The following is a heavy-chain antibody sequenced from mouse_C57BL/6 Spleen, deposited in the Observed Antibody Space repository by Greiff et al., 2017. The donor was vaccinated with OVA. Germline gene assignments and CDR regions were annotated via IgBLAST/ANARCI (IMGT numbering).Heavy chain of an antibody. CDR3: ARGIYYDYDTWFAY. D-gene: IGHD2-4*01. V-gene: IGHV1-53*01. Sequence: QVQLQQPGTELVKPGASVKLSCKASGYTFTSYWMHWVKQRPGQGLEWIGNINPSNGGNNYNEKFKSKATLPVDKSSSPAYMQLSSLTSADSAVYYCARGIYYDYDTWFAYWGQGTLVTVSA. CDR1: GYTFTSYW. J-gene: IGHJ3*01. CDR2: INPSNGGN.